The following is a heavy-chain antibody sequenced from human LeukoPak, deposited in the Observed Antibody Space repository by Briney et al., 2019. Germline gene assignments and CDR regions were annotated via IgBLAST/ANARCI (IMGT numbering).Heavy chain of an antibody. J-gene: IGHJ5*02. CDR2: ISWNSGSI. CDR3: AKAGDSGSYFPYNWFDP. V-gene: IGHV3-9*01. D-gene: IGHD3-10*01. CDR1: GFTFDDYA. Sequence: GRSLRLSCAASGFTFDDYAMHWVRQAPGKGLEGVSGISWNSGSIGYADSVKGRFTISRDNAKNSLYLQMNSLRAEDTALYYCAKAGDSGSYFPYNWFDPWGQGTLVTVSS.